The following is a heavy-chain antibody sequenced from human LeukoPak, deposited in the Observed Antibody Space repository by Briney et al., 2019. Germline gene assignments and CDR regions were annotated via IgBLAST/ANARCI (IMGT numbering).Heavy chain of an antibody. CDR1: GGSFSGYY. J-gene: IGHJ4*02. D-gene: IGHD2-2*01. Sequence: SSETLSLTCAVYGGSFSGYYWSWIRQPPGKGLEWIGEINHSGSTNYNPSLKSRVTISVDTSKNQFSLKLSSVTAADTAVYYCRDASYRGDYWGQGTLVTVSS. V-gene: IGHV4-34*01. CDR3: RDASYRGDY. CDR2: INHSGST.